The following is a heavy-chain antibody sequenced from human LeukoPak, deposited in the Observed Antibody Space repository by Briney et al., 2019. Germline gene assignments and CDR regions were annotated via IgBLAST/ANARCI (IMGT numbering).Heavy chain of an antibody. V-gene: IGHV4-59*01. CDR2: IYYSGST. CDR3: ARSFYCSGGSCYLYYYYYYMDV. CDR1: GGSISSYY. Sequence: SETLSLTCTVSGGSISSYYWSWIRQPPGKGLEWIGYIYYSGSTNYNPSLKSRVTISVDTSKNQFSLKLSSVTAADTAVYYCARSFYCSGGSCYLYYYYYYMDVWGKGTTVTVSS. J-gene: IGHJ6*03. D-gene: IGHD2-15*01.